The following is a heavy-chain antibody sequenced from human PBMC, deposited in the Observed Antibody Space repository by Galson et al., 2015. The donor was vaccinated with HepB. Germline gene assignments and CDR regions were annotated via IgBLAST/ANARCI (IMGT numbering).Heavy chain of an antibody. V-gene: IGHV3-30*18. CDR3: AKDRYNWNYGLRSALSIFDY. CDR1: GFTFSSYG. CDR2: ISYDGSNK. D-gene: IGHD1-7*01. Sequence: SLRLSCAASGFTFSSYGMHWVRQAPGKGLEWVAVISYDGSNKYYADSVKGRFTISRDNSKNTLYLQMNSLRAEDTAVYYCAKDRYNWNYGLRSALSIFDYWGQGTLVTVSS. J-gene: IGHJ4*02.